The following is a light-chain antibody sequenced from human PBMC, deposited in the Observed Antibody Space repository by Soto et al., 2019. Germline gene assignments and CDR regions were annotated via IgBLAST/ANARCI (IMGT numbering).Light chain of an antibody. Sequence: DIPMTQSPSSLSASVGDRVTITCRASQGISNYLAWYQQKPGKVPKLLIYATSTLHSGVPSRFSGSGSGTDFTLTISSLQPEDVATYYCQKYNGAPFTFGPGTKVDIK. CDR3: QKYNGAPFT. J-gene: IGKJ3*01. CDR2: ATS. CDR1: QGISNY. V-gene: IGKV1-27*01.